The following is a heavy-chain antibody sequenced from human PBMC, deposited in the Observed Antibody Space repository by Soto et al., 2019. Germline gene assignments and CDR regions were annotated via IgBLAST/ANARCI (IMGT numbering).Heavy chain of an antibody. CDR2: IYWDDDK. Sequence: QITLKESGPTLVKPTQTLTLTCTFSGFSLSTSGVGVGWIRQPPGKALEWLALIYWDDDKRYSSSLNSRLTITQDTSKKQVVHTMTNMDPVDTATYYCAHSRPPRLLDYWGQGTLVTVSS. V-gene: IGHV2-5*02. CDR3: AHSRPPRLLDY. D-gene: IGHD6-6*01. J-gene: IGHJ4*02. CDR1: GFSLSTSGVG.